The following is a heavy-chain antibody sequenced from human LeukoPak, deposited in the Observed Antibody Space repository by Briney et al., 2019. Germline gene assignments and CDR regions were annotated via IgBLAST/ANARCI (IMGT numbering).Heavy chain of an antibody. D-gene: IGHD6-19*01. CDR1: GYSFSNYW. J-gene: IGHJ4*02. CDR3: ARPGSSGVADYFDY. Sequence: GESLQISCEGSGYSFSNYWIGWVRQMPGKGLEWMGIIYPGNSDTRYSPSFQGQVTISADKSISTAYLQWSSLKASDTAMYYCARPGSSGVADYFDYWGQGSLVTVSS. V-gene: IGHV5-51*01. CDR2: IYPGNSDT.